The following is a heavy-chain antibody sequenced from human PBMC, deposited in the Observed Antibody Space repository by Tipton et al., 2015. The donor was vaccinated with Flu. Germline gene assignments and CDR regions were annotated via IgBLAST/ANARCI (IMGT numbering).Heavy chain of an antibody. Sequence: TLSLTCAVSGYSISSGYYWGWIRQPPGKGLEWIGSIYHSGSTNYNPSLKSRVTMSVDTSKNQFSLKLSSVTAADTAVYYCARGGLLDCSSTSCYNYYYYYMDVWGKGTTVTVSS. D-gene: IGHD2-2*02. CDR2: IYHSGST. J-gene: IGHJ6*03. CDR1: GYSISSGYY. CDR3: ARGGLLDCSSTSCYNYYYYYMDV. V-gene: IGHV4-38-2*01.